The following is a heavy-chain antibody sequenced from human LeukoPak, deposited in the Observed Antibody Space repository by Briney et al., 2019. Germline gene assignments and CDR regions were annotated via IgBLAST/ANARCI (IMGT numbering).Heavy chain of an antibody. J-gene: IGHJ6*03. CDR2: ISTVSTYT. Sequence: PGGSLRLSCAPSGFTFTDYSMNWVRQAPGKGLEWVASISTVSTYTFYADSVKGRFSISRDNVRNLLYLQMSSLGAEDTAVYYCARDGSDFYLYNYMDVWGKGTTVTVSS. D-gene: IGHD1-14*01. CDR1: GFTFTDYS. V-gene: IGHV3-21*06. CDR3: ARDGSDFYLYNYMDV.